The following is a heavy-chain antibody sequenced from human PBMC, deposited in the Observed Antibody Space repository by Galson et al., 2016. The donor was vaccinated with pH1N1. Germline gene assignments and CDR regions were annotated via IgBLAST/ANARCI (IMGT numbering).Heavy chain of an antibody. CDR2: IKSKTEGTTK. D-gene: IGHD3-10*01. CDR1: GFTFKDAW. V-gene: IGHV3-15*01. J-gene: IGHJ4*02. Sequence: SLRLSCAASGFTFKDAWMSWVRQTPGKGLEWVGRIKSKTEGTTKDFAAPGRGRFAISRDDSKSTVFLQMDSLKTEDTAVYYCAAGSGRSDFDYWGQGIQVTVSS. CDR3: AAGSGRSDFDY.